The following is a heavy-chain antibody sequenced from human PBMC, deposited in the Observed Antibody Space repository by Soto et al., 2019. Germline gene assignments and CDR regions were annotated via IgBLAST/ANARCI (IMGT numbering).Heavy chain of an antibody. CDR1: GGSISSGGYY. CDR2: IYYSGST. D-gene: IGHD2-15*01. J-gene: IGHJ5*02. Sequence: SETLSLTCTVSGGSISSGGYYWSWIRQHPGKGLEWIGYIYYSGSTYYNPSLKSRVTISVDTSKNQYSLKLSSVTAADTAVYYCARAGSCSGGSCYSTRWFDPWGQGTLVTVSS. V-gene: IGHV4-31*03. CDR3: ARAGSCSGGSCYSTRWFDP.